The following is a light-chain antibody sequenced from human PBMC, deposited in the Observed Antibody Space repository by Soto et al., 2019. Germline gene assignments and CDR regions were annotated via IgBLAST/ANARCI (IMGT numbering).Light chain of an antibody. CDR2: EVS. V-gene: IGLV2-14*01. CDR1: SSDVGAYNY. J-gene: IGLJ3*02. CDR3: SSYTSSSTGV. Sequence: QSALTQPASVSGSPGQSITISCTGTSSDVGAYNYVSWYQQHPGKAPKLMIYEVSNRPSGVSDRFSGSRSGNTASLTISGLQAEDESDYYCSSYTSSSTGVFGGGTKLPVL.